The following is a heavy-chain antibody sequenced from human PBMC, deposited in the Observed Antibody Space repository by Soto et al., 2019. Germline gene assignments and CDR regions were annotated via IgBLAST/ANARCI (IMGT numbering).Heavy chain of an antibody. V-gene: IGHV3-11*06. CDR1: GFTFSDYY. CDR2: ISSSSSYT. Sequence: GVSLRLSCAASGFTFSDYYMSWIRQAPGKGLEWVSYISSSSSYTNYADSVKGRFTISRDNAKNSLYLQMNSLRAEDTAVYYCFPSLRDYGMDVWGQGTTVAVSS. D-gene: IGHD3-9*01. J-gene: IGHJ6*02. CDR3: FPSLRDYGMDV.